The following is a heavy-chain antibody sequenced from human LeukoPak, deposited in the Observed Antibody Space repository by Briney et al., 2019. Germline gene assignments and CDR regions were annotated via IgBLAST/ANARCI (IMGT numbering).Heavy chain of an antibody. V-gene: IGHV1-69*05. D-gene: IGHD3-22*01. J-gene: IGHJ3*02. Sequence: GASVKVSCKASGGTFSSYAISWVRQAPGQGLEWMGGIIPIFGTANYAQKFQGRVTMTRDTSISTAYMELSRLRSDDTAVYYCARGNTMIGDDAFDIWGQGTMVTVSS. CDR3: ARGNTMIGDDAFDI. CDR1: GGTFSSYA. CDR2: IIPIFGTA.